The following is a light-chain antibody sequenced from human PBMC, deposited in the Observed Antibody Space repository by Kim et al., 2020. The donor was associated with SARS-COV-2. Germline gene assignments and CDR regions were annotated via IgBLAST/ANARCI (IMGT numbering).Light chain of an antibody. CDR3: QVWDSSSERHVV. Sequence: GKTAVITCGGNNIGSKSVRWYQQKPGQAPVLVIYYDSDRPSGIPERVSGSNSGNTATLAISRVEAGDEADYYGQVWDSSSERHVVFGGGTQLTVL. J-gene: IGLJ2*01. CDR1: NIGSKS. V-gene: IGLV3-21*04. CDR2: YDS.